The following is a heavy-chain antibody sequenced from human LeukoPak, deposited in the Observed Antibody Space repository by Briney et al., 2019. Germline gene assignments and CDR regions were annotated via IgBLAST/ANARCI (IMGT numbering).Heavy chain of an antibody. CDR3: ARRPLRYAFNI. CDR2: IYYSGTT. Sequence: PSETLSLTCTVSGASISSSDYYRGWIRQSPGKGLEWIGNIYYSGTTYYNPSLRSRVTISVHTSKTQISLKLSSVTAADTALYYCARRPLRYAFNIWGQGTMVTVSS. CDR1: GASISSSDYY. J-gene: IGHJ3*02. V-gene: IGHV4-39*01.